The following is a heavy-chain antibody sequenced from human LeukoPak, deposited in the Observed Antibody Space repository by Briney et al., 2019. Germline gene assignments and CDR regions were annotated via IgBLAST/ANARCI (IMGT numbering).Heavy chain of an antibody. Sequence: GGSLRLSCAASGFTFSSYEMNWVRQPPGKGLEWVSYISSSGSTIYYADSVKGRFTISRDNAKNSLYLQMNSLRAEDTAVYYCARESSPEDAFDIWGQGTMVTVSS. CDR2: ISSSGSTI. CDR1: GFTFSSYE. D-gene: IGHD1-14*01. V-gene: IGHV3-48*03. CDR3: ARESSPEDAFDI. J-gene: IGHJ3*02.